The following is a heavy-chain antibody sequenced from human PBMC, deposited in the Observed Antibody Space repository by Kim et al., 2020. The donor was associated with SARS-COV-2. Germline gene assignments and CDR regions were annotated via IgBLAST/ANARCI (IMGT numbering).Heavy chain of an antibody. CDR2: ISYDGSNK. J-gene: IGHJ6*02. V-gene: IGHV3-30*04. D-gene: IGHD2-15*01. Sequence: GGSLRLSCAASGFTFSSYAMHWVRQAPGKGLEWVAVISYDGSNKYYADSVKGRFTISRDNSKNTLYLQMNSLRAEDTAVYYCAREGGGYCSGGSCYSYYYIGRADVWGQGTMVTVSS. CDR3: AREGGGYCSGGSCYSYYYIGRADV. CDR1: GFTFSSYA.